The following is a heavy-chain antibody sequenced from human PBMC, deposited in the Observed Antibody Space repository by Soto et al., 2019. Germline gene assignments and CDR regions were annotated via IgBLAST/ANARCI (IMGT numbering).Heavy chain of an antibody. CDR2: IYPGDSDI. Sequence: GESLNISCKGSGYRFTSYWIGWVRQMPGKGVEWMGIIYPGDSDISYSPSFQGQVTISADKSISTAYLQWSSLKASDTAMYYCARLDGYSSSSLYFHHWGQGTLVTVSS. V-gene: IGHV5-51*01. CDR3: ARLDGYSSSSLYFHH. D-gene: IGHD6-6*01. CDR1: GYRFTSYW. J-gene: IGHJ1*01.